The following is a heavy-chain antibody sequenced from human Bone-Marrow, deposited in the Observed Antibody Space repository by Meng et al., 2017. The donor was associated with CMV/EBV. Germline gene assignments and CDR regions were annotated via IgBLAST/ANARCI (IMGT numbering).Heavy chain of an antibody. CDR3: ARMGTALAV. J-gene: IGHJ6*02. V-gene: IGHV4-31*02. CDR1: GRSINSGAYF. D-gene: IGHD7-27*01. CDR2: IFYNGNT. Sequence: SCTVSGRSINSGAYFWTWIRQHPGKGLEWIGYIFYNGNTYYNPSLKSRVSISMDTSKNQFSLKLNSVTAADAAVYYCARMGTALAVWGQGTTVTVPS.